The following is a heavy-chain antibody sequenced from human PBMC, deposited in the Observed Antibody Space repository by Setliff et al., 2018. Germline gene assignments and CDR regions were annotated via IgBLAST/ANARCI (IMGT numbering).Heavy chain of an antibody. CDR2: IRTKTDGGTA. CDR1: DFIFNNAW. CDR3: ARHASSYSDNSGYYYEIGYFRH. Sequence: LSLTCAASDFIFNNAWMNWVRQAPGKGLEWVGRIRTKTDGGTADYAAPVKGRFIISRDDSKNLVFLQMNSLKTEDTAVYYCARHASSYSDNSGYYYEIGYFRHWGQGTLVTVSS. J-gene: IGHJ1*01. V-gene: IGHV3-15*07. D-gene: IGHD3-22*01.